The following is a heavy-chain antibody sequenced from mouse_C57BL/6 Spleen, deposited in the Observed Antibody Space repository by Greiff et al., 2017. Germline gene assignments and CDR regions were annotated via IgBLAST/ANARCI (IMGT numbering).Heavy chain of an antibody. V-gene: IGHV1-80*01. J-gene: IGHJ3*01. CDR3: ARWLLLAWFAY. Sequence: LEESGAELVKPGASVKISCKASGYAFSSYWMNWVKQRPGQGLEWIGQIYPGDGDTNYNGKFKGKATLTADKSSSTAYMQLSSLTSEDAAVYLCARWLLLAWFAYGGQGTLVTVSA. CDR2: IYPGDGDT. D-gene: IGHD2-3*01. CDR1: GYAFSSYW.